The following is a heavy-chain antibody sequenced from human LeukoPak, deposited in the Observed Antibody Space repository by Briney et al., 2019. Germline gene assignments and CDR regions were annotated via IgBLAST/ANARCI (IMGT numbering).Heavy chain of an antibody. CDR2: IYTSGST. CDR1: GGSISSGSFY. D-gene: IGHD6-6*01. Sequence: SQTLSLTCTVSGGSISSGSFYWSWVRQPAGKGLELIGRIYTSGSTNYNPSLKSRVTISVDTSKNHFSLRLSSVTAADTAVYYCARERIAASENDYWGQGTLVTVSS. J-gene: IGHJ4*02. V-gene: IGHV4-61*02. CDR3: ARERIAASENDY.